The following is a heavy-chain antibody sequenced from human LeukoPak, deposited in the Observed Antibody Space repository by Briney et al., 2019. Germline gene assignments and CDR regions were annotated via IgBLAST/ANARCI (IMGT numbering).Heavy chain of an antibody. J-gene: IGHJ4*02. CDR2: IYYSGST. D-gene: IGHD1-26*01. CDR3: ARELGEPYFDY. V-gene: IGHV4-59*06. Sequence: SETLSLTCTVSGGSINTYYWSWIRQHPGKGLEWIGYIYYSGSTYYNPSLKSRVTISVDTSKNQFSLKLSSVTAADTAVYYCARELGEPYFDYWGQGTLVTVSS. CDR1: GGSINTYY.